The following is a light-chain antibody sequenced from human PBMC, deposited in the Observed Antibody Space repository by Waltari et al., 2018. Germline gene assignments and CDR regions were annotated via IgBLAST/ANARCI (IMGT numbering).Light chain of an antibody. CDR1: QDISNF. V-gene: IGKV1-33*01. CDR2: DAS. J-gene: IGKJ2*01. Sequence: DIQMTQSPSSVSASVGDRVTITCQASQDISNFLSWYQHKAGKAPKLLSFDASKMQTGVPYKFGGGGSGTDFTFTIDSLQPEDVATYYCQQYESLPYTFGQGTKVEI. CDR3: QQYESLPYT.